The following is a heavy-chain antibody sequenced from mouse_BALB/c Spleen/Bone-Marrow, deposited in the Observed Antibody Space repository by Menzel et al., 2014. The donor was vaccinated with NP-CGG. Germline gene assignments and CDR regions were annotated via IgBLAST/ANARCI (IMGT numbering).Heavy chain of an antibody. V-gene: IGHV14-3*02. CDR3: ARYRLGTYFDY. CDR2: IDPANGNT. D-gene: IGHD1-2*01. CDR1: GFNIKDTY. J-gene: IGHJ2*01. Sequence: SGFNIKDTYMHWVKQRPEQGLEWIGRIDPANGNTKYDPKFQGKATITADTASNTAYLQLSSLTSEDTAVYYCARYRLGTYFDYWGQGTTLTVSS.